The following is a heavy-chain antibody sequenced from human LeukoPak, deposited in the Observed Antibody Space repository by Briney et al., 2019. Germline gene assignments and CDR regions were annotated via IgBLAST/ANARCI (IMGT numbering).Heavy chain of an antibody. CDR3: AREIVVVPAATYKADY. CDR2: IIPIFGTA. D-gene: IGHD2-2*01. V-gene: IGHV1-69*05. CDR1: GGTFSSYA. Sequence: ASVKVSCKASGGTFSSYAISWARQAPGQGLEWMGGIIPIFGTANYAQKFQGRVTITTDESTSTAYMELSSLRAEDTAVYYCAREIVVVPAATYKADYWGQGTLVTVSS. J-gene: IGHJ4*02.